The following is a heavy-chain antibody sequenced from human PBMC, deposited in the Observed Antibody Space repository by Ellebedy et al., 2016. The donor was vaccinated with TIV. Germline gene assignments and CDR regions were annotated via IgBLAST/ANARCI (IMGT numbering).Heavy chain of an antibody. Sequence: GGSLRLXCAVSGSTFSDSGIHWVRQAPGKGLVWVSRINSDGTSTSYADSVKGRFTISRDNAKNTLYLQMNSLRAEDTAVYYCATSNGHAFDIWGQGTMVTVSS. CDR1: GSTFSDSG. D-gene: IGHD2-8*01. J-gene: IGHJ3*02. CDR2: INSDGTST. CDR3: ATSNGHAFDI. V-gene: IGHV3-74*01.